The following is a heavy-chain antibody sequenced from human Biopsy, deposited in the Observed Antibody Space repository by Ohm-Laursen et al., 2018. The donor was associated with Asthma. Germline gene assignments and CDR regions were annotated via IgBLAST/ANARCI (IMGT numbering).Heavy chain of an antibody. CDR1: GDSFSNYA. J-gene: IGHJ6*02. CDR2: LIPVLGTP. D-gene: IGHD5-12*01. CDR3: ARGYSGSDRIVYYYSGLEV. V-gene: IGHV1-69*13. Sequence: SVKVSCKSSGDSFSNYAISWVRQAPGQGLEWMGGLIPVLGTPDHAQMFEGRVTITADESASTAYMELSSLSSEDTAVYYCARGYSGSDRIVYYYSGLEVWGQGTTVTVSS.